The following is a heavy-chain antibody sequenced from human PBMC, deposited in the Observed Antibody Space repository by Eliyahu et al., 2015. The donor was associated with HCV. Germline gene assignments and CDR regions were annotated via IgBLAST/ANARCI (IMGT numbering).Heavy chain of an antibody. Sequence: EVQLVESGGGLVQPGGSVRLSCVASGFTFSTYDMHWVRQATGKGLEWVSAIGTGGETYYSDSVKGRFTISRENAKSSLYLQMNSLRVGDTAVYYCARGWGYYDILTGMRDAYDIWGQGTMVTVSS. CDR3: ARGWGYYDILTGMRDAYDI. CDR2: IGTGGET. CDR1: GFTFSTYD. V-gene: IGHV3-13*01. D-gene: IGHD3-9*01. J-gene: IGHJ3*02.